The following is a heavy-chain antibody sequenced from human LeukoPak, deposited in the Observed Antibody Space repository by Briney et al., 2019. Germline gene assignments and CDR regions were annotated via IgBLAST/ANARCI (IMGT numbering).Heavy chain of an antibody. V-gene: IGHV3-74*01. CDR1: GFTFSGHW. J-gene: IGHJ4*02. CDR3: ARDLNWGQIDY. Sequence: GGSLRLSCAASGFTFSGHWMYWLRQAPGKGLAWVSRINGDGSATNYAGSMKGRFTISRDNARNIVYLQMNSLREDDTAVYYCARDLNWGQIDYWGQGTLVTVSS. CDR2: INGDGSAT. D-gene: IGHD7-27*01.